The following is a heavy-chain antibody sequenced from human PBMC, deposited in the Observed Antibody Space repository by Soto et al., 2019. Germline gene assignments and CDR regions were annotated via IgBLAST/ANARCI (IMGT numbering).Heavy chain of an antibody. CDR3: ARGQEGVVATH. CDR2: VKDGGHT. Sequence: QVQLQQWGAGLLKPSETLSLNCAVTGGSLSGYHWSWIRQPPGKGLEWIGEVKDGGHTNYSPSLRGRVTISSDTSNNQFSLRLNSVTAADTGVYYCARGQEGVVATHWDQGSRITVSS. CDR1: GGSLSGYH. D-gene: IGHD5-12*01. V-gene: IGHV4-34*01. J-gene: IGHJ4*02.